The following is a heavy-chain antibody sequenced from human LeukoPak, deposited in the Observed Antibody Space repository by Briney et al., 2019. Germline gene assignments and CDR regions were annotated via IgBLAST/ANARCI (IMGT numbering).Heavy chain of an antibody. CDR3: ARGRGYSGYDLDAFDI. J-gene: IGHJ3*02. CDR1: GFTFSSYW. V-gene: IGHV3-7*01. Sequence: GGSLRLSCAASGFTFSSYWMSWVRQAPGKGLEWVANIKQDGSEKYYVDSVKGRFTISRDNAKNSLYLQMNSLRAQDTAVYYCARGRGYSGYDLDAFDIWGQGTMVTVSS. CDR2: IKQDGSEK. D-gene: IGHD5-12*01.